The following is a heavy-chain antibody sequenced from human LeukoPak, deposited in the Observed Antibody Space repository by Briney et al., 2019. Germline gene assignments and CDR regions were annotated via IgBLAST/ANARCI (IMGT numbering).Heavy chain of an antibody. D-gene: IGHD6-19*01. CDR1: GGSIGSYY. V-gene: IGHV4-4*07. CDR3: ARASSGWSRGRSWFDP. Sequence: TSETLSLTCTVSGGSIGSYYWSWIRQPAGKGLEWIGRIYTSGSTNYNPSLKSRVTMSVDTSKNQFSLKLSSVTAADTAVYYCARASSGWSRGRSWFDPWGQGTLVTVSS. CDR2: IYTSGST. J-gene: IGHJ5*02.